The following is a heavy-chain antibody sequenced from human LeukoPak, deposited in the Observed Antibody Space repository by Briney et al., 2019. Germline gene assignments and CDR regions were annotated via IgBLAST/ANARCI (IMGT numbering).Heavy chain of an antibody. CDR1: GFTFSSYS. J-gene: IGHJ4*02. V-gene: IGHV3-21*01. Sequence: GGSLRLSCAASGFTFSSYSMNWVRQAPGKGLEWVSSIRSSGSHIYYADSLKGRFTISRDNAKNSLYLQMNSLRAEDTAVYYCARASRDYWGQGTLVTVSS. CDR3: ARASRDY. CDR2: IRSSGSHI.